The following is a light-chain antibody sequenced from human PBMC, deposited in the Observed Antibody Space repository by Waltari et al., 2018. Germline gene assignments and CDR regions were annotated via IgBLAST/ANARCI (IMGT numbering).Light chain of an antibody. J-gene: IGLJ2*01. CDR3: TSYTAKTLL. Sequence: QSALTQPASVSGSPGQSITISCTGVTSNVGAYHFLSWYQQHPGEAPRLILYEVTIRPSGVSNRFSGSKSGTTASLTISGLQAEDEASYYCTSYTAKTLLFGGGTKLTVL. CDR1: TSNVGAYHF. V-gene: IGLV2-14*03. CDR2: EVT.